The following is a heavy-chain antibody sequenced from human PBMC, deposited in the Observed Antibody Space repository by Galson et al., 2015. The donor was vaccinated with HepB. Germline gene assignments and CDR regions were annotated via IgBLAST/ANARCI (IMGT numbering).Heavy chain of an antibody. CDR3: ARDLLDGWNYAFDI. Sequence: SLRLSCAASGFTFSSYWMSWVRQAPGKGLEWVANIKQDGSEKYYVDSVKGRFTISRDNAKNSLYLQMNSLRAEDTAVYYCARDLLDGWNYAFDIWGQGTMVTVSS. V-gene: IGHV3-7*03. CDR1: GFTFSSYW. J-gene: IGHJ3*02. D-gene: IGHD5-24*01. CDR2: IKQDGSEK.